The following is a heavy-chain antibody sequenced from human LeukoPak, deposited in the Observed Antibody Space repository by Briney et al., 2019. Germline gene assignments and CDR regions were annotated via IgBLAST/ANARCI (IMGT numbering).Heavy chain of an antibody. Sequence: GGSLRLSCAATGLTVSSNFMSWVRQAPGKGLEWVSVIYGGGSTYYADSVKGRFTISRDNSKNTLYLQMNSLRAEDTAVYYCARGYYDSSGYIYGMDVWGQGTTVTVSS. J-gene: IGHJ6*02. CDR1: GLTVSSNF. V-gene: IGHV3-53*05. CDR3: ARGYYDSSGYIYGMDV. D-gene: IGHD3-22*01. CDR2: IYGGGST.